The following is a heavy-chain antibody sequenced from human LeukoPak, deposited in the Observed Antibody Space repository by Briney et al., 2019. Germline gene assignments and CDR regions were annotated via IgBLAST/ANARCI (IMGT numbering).Heavy chain of an antibody. J-gene: IGHJ4*02. CDR2: ISGSGDNT. CDR3: AKWKYSNSGIDDY. Sequence: GGSLRLSCAASGFTFSSYAMSWVRQVPGKGLGWVSVISGSGDNTYYADSVKGRFTISRDNSKNMLYLQMNSLRAEDTAVYYCAKWKYSNSGIDDYWGQGTLVTVSS. CDR1: GFTFSSYA. V-gene: IGHV3-23*01. D-gene: IGHD6-6*01.